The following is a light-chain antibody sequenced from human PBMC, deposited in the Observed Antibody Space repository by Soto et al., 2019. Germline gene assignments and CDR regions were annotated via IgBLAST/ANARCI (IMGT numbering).Light chain of an antibody. Sequence: DIQITQSPSSLSASVRDRVTITYRASQGIRNDLTWYQQIPGKAPKRLIYAASRLQSGVPSSISGSGSRTVFTLTMGILQPADFAIYYCLEHTTFPRTCGQGTRVAIK. CDR1: QGIRND. CDR3: LEHTTFPRT. CDR2: AAS. V-gene: IGKV1-17*01. J-gene: IGKJ2*02.